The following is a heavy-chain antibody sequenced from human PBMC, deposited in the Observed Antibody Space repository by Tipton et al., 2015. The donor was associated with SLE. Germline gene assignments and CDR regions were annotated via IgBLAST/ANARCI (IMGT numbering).Heavy chain of an antibody. CDR2: VSHRGTT. V-gene: IGHV4-39*01. J-gene: IGHJ4*02. CDR3: TRHFYTFDY. CDR1: GASITSGGYY. Sequence: TLSLTCTVSGASITSGGYYWGWIRQPPGKGLEWIGSVSHRGTTFYNPALMSRVTISVDTSNNQFSLRLSSVTAADTAMYYCTRHFYTFDYWGQGTLVTVSS.